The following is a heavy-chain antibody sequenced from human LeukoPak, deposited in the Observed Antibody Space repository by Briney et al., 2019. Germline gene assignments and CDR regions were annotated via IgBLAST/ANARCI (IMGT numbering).Heavy chain of an antibody. Sequence: ASVTVSCKASGYTFTSYGITWVRQAPGQGLEWMGWISAYNGNTNYAQKLQGRVTMTTDTSTSTAYMELRSLRSDDTAVYYCARDTWGANTPNYYYGMDVWGQGTTVTVSS. CDR2: ISAYNGNT. V-gene: IGHV1-18*01. CDR3: ARDTWGANTPNYYYGMDV. J-gene: IGHJ6*02. D-gene: IGHD3-16*01. CDR1: GYTFTSYG.